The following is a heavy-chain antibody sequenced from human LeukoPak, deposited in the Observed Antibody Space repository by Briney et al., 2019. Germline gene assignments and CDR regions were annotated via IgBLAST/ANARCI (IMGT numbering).Heavy chain of an antibody. Sequence: PGGSLRLSCAASGFTFSNAWMIWVRQAPGKGPEWVGRIKSKSDGGTTDYAAPVKGRFTISRDDSKNTLYLQINSLKIEDTAVYYCTTAHWSYRRDAFDIWGQGTMVTVSS. CDR1: GFTFSNAW. V-gene: IGHV3-15*01. D-gene: IGHD1-7*01. CDR3: TTAHWSYRRDAFDI. CDR2: IKSKSDGGTT. J-gene: IGHJ3*02.